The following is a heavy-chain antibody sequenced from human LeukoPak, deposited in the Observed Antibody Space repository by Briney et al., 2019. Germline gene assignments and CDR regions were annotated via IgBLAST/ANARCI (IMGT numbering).Heavy chain of an antibody. CDR3: ASKGSGYSYGDSDY. Sequence: PGGSLRLSCAASGFTFSSYSMNWVRQAPGKGLEWVSSISSSSSYIYYADSVKGRFTISRDNAKNSLYLQMNSLRAEDTAVYYWASKGSGYSYGDSDYWGQGTLVTVSS. V-gene: IGHV3-21*01. CDR1: GFTFSSYS. CDR2: ISSSSSYI. D-gene: IGHD5-18*01. J-gene: IGHJ4*02.